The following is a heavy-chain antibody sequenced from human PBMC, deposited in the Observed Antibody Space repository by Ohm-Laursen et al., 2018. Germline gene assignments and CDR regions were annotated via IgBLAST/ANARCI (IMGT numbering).Heavy chain of an antibody. CDR2: ISSSSLTI. V-gene: IGHV3-48*04. D-gene: IGHD4-17*01. J-gene: IGHJ4*02. Sequence: SLRLSCAASGFTFSDYSMNWVRQAPGKGLEWVSYISSSSLTIYYADSVEGRFTISRDNAKNSLYLQMNSLRAEDTAVYYCARDTTMTTNGFFDYWGQGTLVTVTS. CDR3: ARDTTMTTNGFFDY. CDR1: GFTFSDYS.